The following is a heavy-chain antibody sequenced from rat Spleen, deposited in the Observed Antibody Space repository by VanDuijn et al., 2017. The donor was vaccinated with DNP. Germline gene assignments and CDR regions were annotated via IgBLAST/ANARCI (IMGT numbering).Heavy chain of an antibody. CDR2: ISYDGRET. V-gene: IGHV5-7*01. CDR3: ATQGYPRPFAF. CDR1: GITFSDHN. J-gene: IGHJ3*01. Sequence: EVQLVESGGGLVQPGRSMKLSCAASGITFSDHNMAWVRQGPKKGLEWVATISYDGRETYYRDSVKGRFTISRDNAKSTLYLQMDSLRSEDTATYYCATQGYPRPFAFWGQGTLVTVSS. D-gene: IGHD1-4*01.